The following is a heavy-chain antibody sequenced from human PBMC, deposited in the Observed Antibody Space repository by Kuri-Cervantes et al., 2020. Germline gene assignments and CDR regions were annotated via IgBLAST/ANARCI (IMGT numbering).Heavy chain of an antibody. J-gene: IGHJ4*02. D-gene: IGHD6-13*01. CDR3: ARMAAAGWGY. CDR1: GGSFSDYY. Sequence: SETLSLTCAVYGGSFSDYYWSWIRQTPGKGLEWIGEINHRGSTNYNPSLKSRVTISVDTSKNQFSLKLSSVTAADTAVYYCARMAAAGWGYWGQGTLVTVSS. V-gene: IGHV4-34*01. CDR2: INHRGST.